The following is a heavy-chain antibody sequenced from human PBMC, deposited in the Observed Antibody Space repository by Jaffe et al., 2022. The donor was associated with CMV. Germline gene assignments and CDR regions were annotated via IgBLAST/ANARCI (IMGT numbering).Heavy chain of an antibody. CDR1: GGSFSGYY. Sequence: QVQLQQWGAGLLKPSETLSLTCAVYGGSFSGYYWSWIRQPPGKGLEWIGEINHSGSTNYNPSLKSRVTISVDTSKNQFSLKLSSVTAADTAVYYCARGGPHSGSQPNDAFDIWGQGTMVTVSS. J-gene: IGHJ3*02. D-gene: IGHD1-26*01. CDR3: ARGGPHSGSQPNDAFDI. V-gene: IGHV4-34*01. CDR2: INHSGST.